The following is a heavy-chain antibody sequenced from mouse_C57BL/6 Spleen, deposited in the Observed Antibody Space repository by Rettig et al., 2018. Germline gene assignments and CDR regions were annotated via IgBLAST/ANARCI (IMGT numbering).Heavy chain of an antibody. CDR1: GYTFTDYY. CDR3: ARSGYYSNYLWYFDV. J-gene: IGHJ1*03. Sequence: EVQLQQSGPELVKPGASVKISCKASGYTFTDYYMNWVKQSHGKSLEWIGDINPNNGGTSYNQKFKGKATLTVDKSSSTAYMELRSLTSEDSAVYYCARSGYYSNYLWYFDVWGTGTTVTVSS. D-gene: IGHD2-5*01. CDR2: INPNNGGT. V-gene: IGHV1-26*01.